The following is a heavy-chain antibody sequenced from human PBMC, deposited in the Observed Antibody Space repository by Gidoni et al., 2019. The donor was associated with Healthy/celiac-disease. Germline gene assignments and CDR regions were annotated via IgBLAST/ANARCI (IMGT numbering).Heavy chain of an antibody. Sequence: EVQLVEHGGGLLQPGGSLRLSCAASGFTFRSYEMNWVRQAPGKGLEWVSYISSSGSTIYYADSVKGRFTISRDNAKNSLYLQMNSLRAEDTAVYYCARSWGGNWNYWGQGTLVTVSS. CDR2: ISSSGSTI. J-gene: IGHJ4*02. CDR3: ARSWGGNWNY. V-gene: IGHV3-48*03. CDR1: GFTFRSYE. D-gene: IGHD2-21*02.